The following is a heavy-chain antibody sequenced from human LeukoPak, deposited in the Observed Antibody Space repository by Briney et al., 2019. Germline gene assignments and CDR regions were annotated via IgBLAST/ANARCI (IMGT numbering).Heavy chain of an antibody. J-gene: IGHJ5*02. CDR1: GFTFSSYG. V-gene: IGHV3-30*18. D-gene: IGHD3-16*01. CDR2: ISYNGNNK. CDR3: AKNPQSYEDWFDP. Sequence: PGGSLRLSCAASGFTFSSYGMHWVRQAPGKGLEWVAVISYNGNNKYYADSVKGRFTISRDNSKNTLYLQMNSLRAEDTAVYYCAKNPQSYEDWFDPWGQGTLVTVSS.